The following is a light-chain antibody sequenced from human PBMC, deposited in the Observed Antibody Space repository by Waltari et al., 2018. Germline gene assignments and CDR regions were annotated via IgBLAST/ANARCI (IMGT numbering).Light chain of an antibody. Sequence: EIVMTQSPATLSGSPGERATRSCRASQSVSNILAWYQQKPGQAPRLLIYGASTRATGIPVRFSGSGSGTEFTLTIPSLQSEDFAVYYCQQYNRWPPITFGQGTRLETK. CDR3: QQYNRWPPIT. CDR2: GAS. V-gene: IGKV3-15*01. J-gene: IGKJ5*01. CDR1: QSVSNI.